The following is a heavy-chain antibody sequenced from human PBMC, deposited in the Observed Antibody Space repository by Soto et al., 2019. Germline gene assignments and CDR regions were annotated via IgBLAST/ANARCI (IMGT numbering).Heavy chain of an antibody. CDR2: IIPIFGTA. J-gene: IGHJ4*02. D-gene: IGHD3-10*01. V-gene: IGHV1-69*06. Sequence: SVKVSCKASGGTFSSYAISWVRQAPGQGLEWMGGIIPIFGTANYAQKFQGRVTITADKSTSTAYMELSSLRSEDTAVYYCARDVGSDYYGSGGTFDYWGQGTLVTVS. CDR3: ARDVGSDYYGSGGTFDY. CDR1: GGTFSSYA.